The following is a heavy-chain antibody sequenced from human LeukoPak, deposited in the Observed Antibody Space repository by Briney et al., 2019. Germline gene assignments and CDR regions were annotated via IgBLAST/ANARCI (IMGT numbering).Heavy chain of an antibody. J-gene: IGHJ5*02. Sequence: PGGSLRLSCAASGFTFSRYWMHWVRQAPGKGLVWVSRINSDASRTNYADSVKGRFTISRDNAKNTLYLHMNSLRAEDTAVYYCTANWSDPWGQGTLVTVSS. CDR2: INSDASRT. V-gene: IGHV3-74*01. CDR1: GFTFSRYW. CDR3: TANWSDP.